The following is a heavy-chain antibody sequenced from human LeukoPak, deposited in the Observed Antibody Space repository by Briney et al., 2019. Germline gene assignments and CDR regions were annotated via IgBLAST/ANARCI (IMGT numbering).Heavy chain of an antibody. Sequence: SETLSLTCAVYGGSFSGYYWSWIHQPPGKGLEWIGEINHSGSTNYNPSLKSRVTISVDTSKNQFSLKLSSVTAADTAVYYCARGRGQYCSSTSCWFDPWGQGTLVTVSS. CDR2: INHSGST. V-gene: IGHV4-34*01. CDR1: GGSFSGYY. D-gene: IGHD2-2*01. J-gene: IGHJ5*02. CDR3: ARGRGQYCSSTSCWFDP.